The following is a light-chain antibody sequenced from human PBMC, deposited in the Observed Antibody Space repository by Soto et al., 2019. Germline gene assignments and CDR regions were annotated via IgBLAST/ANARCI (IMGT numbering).Light chain of an antibody. J-gene: IGLJ2*01. V-gene: IGLV2-8*01. CDR2: EVS. CDR1: SSDVGGYNY. Sequence: QSVLTQPPSASGSPGQSVTISCTGTSSDVGGYNYVSWYQQHPGKAPKFMIYEVSKRPSGVPDRFSGSKSGNTASLTVSGLQAEDEADYYCSSYAGSNNFVIXGGGTQLTVL. CDR3: SSYAGSNNFVI.